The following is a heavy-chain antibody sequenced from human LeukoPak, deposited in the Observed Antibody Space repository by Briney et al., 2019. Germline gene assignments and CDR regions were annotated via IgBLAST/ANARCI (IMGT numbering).Heavy chain of an antibody. CDR2: IYYSGST. CDR3: ARGREEMATITPFDY. Sequence: SETLSLTCTVSGGSLSSYYWSWIRQPPGKGLEWIGYIYYSGSTNYNPSLKSRVTISVDTSKNQFSLKLSSVTAADTAVYYCARGREEMATITPFDYWGQGTLVTVSS. V-gene: IGHV4-59*01. J-gene: IGHJ4*02. CDR1: GGSLSSYY. D-gene: IGHD5-24*01.